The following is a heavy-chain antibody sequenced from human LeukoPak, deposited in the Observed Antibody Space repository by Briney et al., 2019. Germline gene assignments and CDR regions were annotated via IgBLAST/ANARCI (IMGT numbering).Heavy chain of an antibody. CDR2: ISWNRGSI. CDR1: GFTFDDYA. Sequence: GGSLRLSCAASGFTFDDYAMHWVRQAPGKGLEWVSGISWNRGSIGYADSVKGRFTISRDNAKNSLHLQMNSLTAEDTALYYCAKGVAAAGTYYYYYMDVWGKGTTVTVSS. J-gene: IGHJ6*03. D-gene: IGHD6-13*01. V-gene: IGHV3-9*01. CDR3: AKGVAAAGTYYYYYMDV.